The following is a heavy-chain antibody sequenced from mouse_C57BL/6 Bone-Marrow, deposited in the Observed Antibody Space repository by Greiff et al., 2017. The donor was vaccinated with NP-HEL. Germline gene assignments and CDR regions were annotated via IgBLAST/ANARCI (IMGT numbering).Heavy chain of an antibody. J-gene: IGHJ3*01. Sequence: VQLQQSGPELVKPGASVKISCKASGYAFSSSWMNWVKQRPGKGLEWIGRIYPGDGDTNYNGKFKGKATLTADKSSSTAYMQLSSLTSEDSAVYFCARMCNWTFAYWGQGTLVTVSA. V-gene: IGHV1-82*01. CDR3: ARMCNWTFAY. CDR2: IYPGDGDT. CDR1: GYAFSSSW. D-gene: IGHD4-1*01.